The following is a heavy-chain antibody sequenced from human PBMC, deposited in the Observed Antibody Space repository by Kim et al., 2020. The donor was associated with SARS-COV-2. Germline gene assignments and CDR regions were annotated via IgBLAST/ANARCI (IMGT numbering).Heavy chain of an antibody. Sequence: GGSLRLSCAASGFTFSIYVMHWVRQAPGKGLESVSTISSNGGRTYYANSVKGRFTISRDNSKNTLYLQMGSLRAEDMAVYYCARGTYYYENSGYSLPDYWGQGTLVTVSS. CDR3: ARGTYYYENSGYSLPDY. CDR2: ISSNGGRT. V-gene: IGHV3-64*01. D-gene: IGHD3-22*01. J-gene: IGHJ4*02. CDR1: GFTFSIYV.